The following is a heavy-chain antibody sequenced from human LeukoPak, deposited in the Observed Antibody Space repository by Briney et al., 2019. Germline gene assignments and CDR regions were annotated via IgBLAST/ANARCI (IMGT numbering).Heavy chain of an antibody. CDR3: AKKGATTGDFDY. D-gene: IGHD1-26*01. J-gene: IGHJ4*02. CDR2: ISGSGGDT. CDR1: GFTFSNFL. V-gene: IGHV3-23*01. Sequence: GGSLRLYCAASGFTFSNFLMTWVRQAPGKGPEWVSAISGSGGDTYYADSVKGRFTISRDNSKNTLYLQMNSLRAEDTAVYYCAKKGATTGDFDYRGQGTLVTVSS.